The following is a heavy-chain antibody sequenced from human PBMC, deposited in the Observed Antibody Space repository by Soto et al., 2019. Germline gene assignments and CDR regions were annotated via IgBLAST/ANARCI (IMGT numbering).Heavy chain of an antibody. CDR3: ATLQLVTGGVGY. CDR1: GFTFSDYY. D-gene: IGHD6-6*01. V-gene: IGHV3-11*03. J-gene: IGHJ4*02. CDR2: ISSSSSYT. Sequence: VQLLESGGDLVQPGGSLRLSCAASGFTFSDYYMSWIRQAPGKGLEWVSYISSSSSYTNYADSVKGRFTISRDNAKNSLYLQMNSLRAEDTAVYYCATLQLVTGGVGYWGQGTLVTVSS.